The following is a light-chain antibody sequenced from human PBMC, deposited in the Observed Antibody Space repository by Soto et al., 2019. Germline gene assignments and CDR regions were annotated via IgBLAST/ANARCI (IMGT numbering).Light chain of an antibody. CDR3: CSSAPESTYV. V-gene: IGLV2-14*01. Sequence: QSALTQPASVSGSPGQSITISCTGTSSDIGGYDYVSWYQQRPGKAPKLMIYEVRYRPSGVSNRFSGSKSGNTASLTISGLQAEDEAVYYCCSSAPESTYVFGTGTKVTVL. CDR2: EVR. CDR1: SSDIGGYDY. J-gene: IGLJ1*01.